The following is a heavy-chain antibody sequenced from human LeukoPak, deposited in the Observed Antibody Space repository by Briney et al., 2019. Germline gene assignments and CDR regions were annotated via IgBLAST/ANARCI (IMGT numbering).Heavy chain of an antibody. CDR2: IYYSGST. V-gene: IGHV4-59*01. D-gene: IGHD6-6*01. J-gene: IGHJ4*02. CDR1: GGSISSYY. CDR3: ARARPPRYYFDY. Sequence: SETLSLTCTVSGGSISSYYWSWIRQPPGKGLEWIGYIYYSGSTNYNPSLKSRVTISVDTSKNQFSLKLSSVTAADTAVYYCARARPPRYYFDYWGQGTLVTVSS.